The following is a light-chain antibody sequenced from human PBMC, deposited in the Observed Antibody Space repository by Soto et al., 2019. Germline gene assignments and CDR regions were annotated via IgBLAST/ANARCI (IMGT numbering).Light chain of an antibody. J-gene: IGKJ3*01. CDR2: DTS. CDR3: QQYDNWPSFN. CDR1: QSVSSS. Sequence: EIVMTQSPATLSVSPGERTTLSCRASQSVSSSLAWYQQKPGQPPRLLIHDTSTRATGIPDRFSGSGSGTEFTLIISSLQSEDSAVYYCQQYDNWPSFNFGPGTKVDIK. V-gene: IGKV3-15*01.